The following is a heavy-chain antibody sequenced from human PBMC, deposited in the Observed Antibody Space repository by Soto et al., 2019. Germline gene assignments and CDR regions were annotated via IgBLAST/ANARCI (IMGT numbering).Heavy chain of an antibody. V-gene: IGHV1-18*01. Sequence: QVQLVQSGAEVKKPGASVKVSCKASGYTFTSYGISWVRQAPGQGLEWMGWISAYNGNTNYAQKLQGRVTMTTDTSTSTAYMELRSLRSDDTAVYYCARVGFGELLLGLNYYYYGMEVWGQGTTVTVSS. D-gene: IGHD3-10*01. J-gene: IGHJ6*02. CDR1: GYTFTSYG. CDR3: ARVGFGELLLGLNYYYYGMEV. CDR2: ISAYNGNT.